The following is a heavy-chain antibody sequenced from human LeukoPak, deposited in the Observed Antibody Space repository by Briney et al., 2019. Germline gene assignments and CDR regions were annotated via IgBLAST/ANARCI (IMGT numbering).Heavy chain of an antibody. J-gene: IGHJ4*02. V-gene: IGHV3-7*01. CDR2: IKEDGSDK. D-gene: IGHD3-9*01. Sequence: PGGSLRLSCAASGFSFSTYWMSWVRQAPGKGLEWVANIKEDGSDKYYVNSVKGRFTISRDNAKNTLYLQMNSLRAEDTAVYYCARGGVTGLYWGQGTLVTVSS. CDR1: GFSFSTYW. CDR3: ARGGVTGLY.